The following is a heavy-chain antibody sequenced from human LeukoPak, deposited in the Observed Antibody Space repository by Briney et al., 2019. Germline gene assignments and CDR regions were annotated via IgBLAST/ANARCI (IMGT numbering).Heavy chain of an antibody. J-gene: IGHJ4*02. CDR2: ISYDGSNK. Sequence: GGSLRLSCAASGFTFSSYIMHWVRQAPGKGLEWVAVISYDGSNKYYPDSVSGRFTISRDNSKNTLYLQMNSLRAEDMAVYYCAREGAGAFDYWGQGTLVTVSS. CDR3: AREGAGAFDY. D-gene: IGHD1-26*01. V-gene: IGHV3-30-3*01. CDR1: GFTFSSYI.